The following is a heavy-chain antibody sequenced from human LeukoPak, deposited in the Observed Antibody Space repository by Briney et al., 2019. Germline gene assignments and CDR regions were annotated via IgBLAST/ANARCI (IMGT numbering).Heavy chain of an antibody. V-gene: IGHV3-21*01. D-gene: IGHD3-10*01. J-gene: IGHJ6*02. CDR3: ARDPADGSGSYYPLYGMDV. Sequence: GGSLRLSCAASGFTFSSYSMNWVRQAPGKGLEWVSSISSSSSYIYYAGSVKGRFTISRDNAKNSLYLQMNSLRAEDTAVYYCARDPADGSGSYYPLYGMDVWGQGTTVTVSS. CDR2: ISSSSSYI. CDR1: GFTFSSYS.